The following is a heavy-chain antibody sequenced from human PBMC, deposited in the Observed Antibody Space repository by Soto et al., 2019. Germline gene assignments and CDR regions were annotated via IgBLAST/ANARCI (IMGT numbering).Heavy chain of an antibody. CDR1: GFTFSSYA. V-gene: IGHV3-23*01. CDR2: ISGSGGST. CDR3: AKGSRPELFYFYYGLDV. Sequence: GGSLRLSCAASGFTFSSYAMIWVRQAPGKGLEWVSGISGSGGSTYYADSVKGRFTISRDNSKNTLYLQMNTLRAGDTALYYCAKGSRPELFYFYYGLDVWGQGTTVTVSS. J-gene: IGHJ6*02. D-gene: IGHD1-26*01.